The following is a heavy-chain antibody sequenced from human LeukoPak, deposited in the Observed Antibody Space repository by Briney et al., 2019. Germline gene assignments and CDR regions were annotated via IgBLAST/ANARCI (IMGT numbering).Heavy chain of an antibody. CDR2: ISAYNGNT. V-gene: IGHV1-18*01. J-gene: IGHJ4*02. CDR1: GYTFSSFA. CDR3: ARDSNVEYSSGWYPGY. Sequence: ASVKVSCKTSGYTFSSFAISWVRRAPGQGRQGMGWISAYNGNTKYAQNLQGRVTMTTDTSTSTAYMELRSLRSDDTAVYYCARDSNVEYSSGWYPGYWGQGTLVTVSS. D-gene: IGHD6-19*01.